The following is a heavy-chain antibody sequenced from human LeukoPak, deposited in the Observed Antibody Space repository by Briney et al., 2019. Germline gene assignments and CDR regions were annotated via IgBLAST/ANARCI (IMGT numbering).Heavy chain of an antibody. CDR1: GGSISSYY. CDR3: AREIMVVTAIRQRWFDP. CDR2: IYYSGST. J-gene: IGHJ5*02. V-gene: IGHV4-59*01. Sequence: SETLSLTCTVSGGSISSYYWSWIRQPRGKGLEWIGYIYYSGSTNYNPSLKSRVTISVDTSKNQFSLKLSSVTAADTAVYYCAREIMVVTAIRQRWFDPWGQGTLLTVSS. D-gene: IGHD2-21*02.